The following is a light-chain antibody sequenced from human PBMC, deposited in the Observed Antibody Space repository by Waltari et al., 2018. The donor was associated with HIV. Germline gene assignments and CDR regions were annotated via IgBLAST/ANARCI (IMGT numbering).Light chain of an antibody. Sequence: EVVLTQSPDTLSLSSGERATLSCRACVTNNTSYVAWYQQKGGQSPRLLIYGSSIRATGIPDRFSGTGSGTDFTLTINRLEPGDSSMFYCQQYGDSPITFGQGTRLEIK. J-gene: IGKJ5*01. CDR3: QQYGDSPIT. CDR2: GSS. CDR1: VTNNTSY. V-gene: IGKV3-20*01.